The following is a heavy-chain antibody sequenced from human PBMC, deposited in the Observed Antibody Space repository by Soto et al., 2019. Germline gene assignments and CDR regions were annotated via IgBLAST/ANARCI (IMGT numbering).Heavy chain of an antibody. J-gene: IGHJ4*02. CDR1: GFTFSSYG. CDR3: ATPRRV. V-gene: IGHV3-30*03. CDR2: ISYDGSNK. Sequence: QVQLVASGGGVVQPGRSLRLSCAASGFTFSSYGMHWVRQAPGKGLEWVAVISYDGSNKYYADSVKGRFTISRDNSKNTLYLQMNSLRAEDTAVYYCATPRRVWGQGTLVTVSS.